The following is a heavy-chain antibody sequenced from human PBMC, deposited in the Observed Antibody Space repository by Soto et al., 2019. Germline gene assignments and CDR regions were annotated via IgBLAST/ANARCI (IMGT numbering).Heavy chain of an antibody. J-gene: IGHJ5*02. CDR1: GYTFSSHG. CDR2: VSGDNGNT. D-gene: IGHD2-15*01. Sequence: QVQLVQSGAEVKKPGTSVKVSCTASGYTFSSHGISWVRQAPGQGLQWIGWVSGDNGNTNYAQSLQGRVTMTTDTSTNTGHLELRRLRSDDTAVYYCARDLGYCRSGTCQRAWFDPWGQGTLVIVSS. V-gene: IGHV1-18*01. CDR3: ARDLGYCRSGTCQRAWFDP.